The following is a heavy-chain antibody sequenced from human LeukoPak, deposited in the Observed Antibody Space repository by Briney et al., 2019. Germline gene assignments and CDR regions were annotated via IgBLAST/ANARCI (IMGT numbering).Heavy chain of an antibody. CDR1: GYTLSPYC. Sequence: PGGSLRLSCAACGYTLSPYCMHGVPHGRGRGVVGVSRINEDRSSTSYAESVRGRITNSRDNAKTTLYLQMNSLTAEDAAVYFCTGDTFGARDSWGQGTLVTVSS. J-gene: IGHJ4*02. D-gene: IGHD3-10*01. V-gene: IGHV3-74*01. CDR2: INEDRSST. CDR3: TGDTFGARDS.